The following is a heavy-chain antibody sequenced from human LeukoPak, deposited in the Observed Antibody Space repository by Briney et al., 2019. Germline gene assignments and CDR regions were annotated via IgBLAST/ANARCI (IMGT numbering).Heavy chain of an antibody. CDR2: LNPKSGDT. V-gene: IGHV1-2*02. CDR1: GYTFTDYY. Sequence: ASVKVSCKASGYTFTDYYYIQWVRQAPGQGLEWMGWLNPKSGDTNYAQKFQGRVTVTRDTSISTAYMELSRLRSDDTAVYYCARPSSTDYVWGQGTQVTVSS. J-gene: IGHJ4*02. CDR3: ARPSSTDYV. D-gene: IGHD2-2*01.